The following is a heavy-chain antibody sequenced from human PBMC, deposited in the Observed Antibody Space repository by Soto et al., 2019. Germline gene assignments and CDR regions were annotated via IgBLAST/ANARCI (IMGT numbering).Heavy chain of an antibody. CDR2: MSPSSGDT. V-gene: IGHV1-8*01. CDR3: ARVAPRGNRFDP. Sequence: GASVKVSCKASGYTFTSYDINWVRQANGQGLEWMGWMSPSSGDTGYAQKFQGRVTMTRDTSISTAYMELNSLISDDTAVYYCARVAPRGNRFDPWGQGTLVTVSS. J-gene: IGHJ5*02. CDR1: GYTFTSYD.